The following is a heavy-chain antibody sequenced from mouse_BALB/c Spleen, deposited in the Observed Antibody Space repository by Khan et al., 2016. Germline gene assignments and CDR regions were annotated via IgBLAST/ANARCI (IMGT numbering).Heavy chain of an antibody. CDR2: IDPPNDNT. J-gene: IGHJ2*01. CDR3: ASMYYVYF. CDR1: GFSIQDTY. D-gene: IGHD1-1*01. Sequence: VQLQQSGAELVKPGASVKLSCTASGFSIQDTYIHWVRQRPEQGLDWIGRIDPPNDNTKYDPKFQGKATITADTSSNTAYLQLSSLSYEDTAVDYCASMYYVYFWGQGTTLTVAS. V-gene: IGHV14-3*02.